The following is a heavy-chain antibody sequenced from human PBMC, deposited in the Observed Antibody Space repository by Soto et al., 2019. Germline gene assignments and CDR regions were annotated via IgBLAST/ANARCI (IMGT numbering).Heavy chain of an antibody. J-gene: IGHJ6*02. V-gene: IGHV4-31*03. Sequence: QVHLQESGPGLLKPSQTLSLTCTVSGAAVSGGGQYWNWVRQLPGKRLEWIGNIYYIGSTDYKPSLKIRVTISFDTSKKQFSLKLISVTAADTAVYYCARERVLGDGGGFDVWGQGTTVNVSS. CDR2: IYYIGST. D-gene: IGHD2-15*01. CDR3: ARERVLGDGGGFDV. CDR1: GAAVSGGGQY.